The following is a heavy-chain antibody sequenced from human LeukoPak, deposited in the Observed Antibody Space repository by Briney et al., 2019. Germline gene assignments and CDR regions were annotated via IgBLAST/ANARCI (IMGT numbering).Heavy chain of an antibody. CDR2: INTNTGNS. Sequence: GASVKVSCKTSGHTFTNYAMNWVRQAPGQGLEWMGWINTNTGNSTYARGFIGRLVFSLDTSVSTAYLQVSSLKAEDTAVYYCARGFAYSGYSAFDYWGQGTLVTVSS. CDR3: ARGFAYSGYSAFDY. D-gene: IGHD5-12*01. CDR1: GHTFTNYA. V-gene: IGHV7-4-1*02. J-gene: IGHJ4*02.